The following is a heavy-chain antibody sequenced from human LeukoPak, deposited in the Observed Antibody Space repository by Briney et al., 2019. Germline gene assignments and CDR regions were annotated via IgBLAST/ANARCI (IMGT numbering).Heavy chain of an antibody. CDR2: IYYTGTT. V-gene: IGHV4-31*03. CDR1: GGSISSGGYY. Sequence: SQTLSLTCTVSGGSISSGGYYWSWIRQHPGEGLEWIGYIYYTGTTYYNPSLKSRLTISVDTSKNQFSLKLSSVTAADTAVYYCARIHYYGSGDLDYWGQGTLVTVSS. D-gene: IGHD3-10*01. CDR3: ARIHYYGSGDLDY. J-gene: IGHJ4*02.